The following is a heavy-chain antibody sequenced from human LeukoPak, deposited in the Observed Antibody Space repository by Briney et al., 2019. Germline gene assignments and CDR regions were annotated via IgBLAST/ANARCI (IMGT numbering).Heavy chain of an antibody. D-gene: IGHD2-2*01. V-gene: IGHV1-46*01. Sequence: GAPVKVSCKASGYTFTSYYMHWVRQAPGQGLEWMGIINPSGGSTSYAQKFQGRVTMTRDTSTSTVYMELSSLRSEDTAVYYCARARARGIVVVPAAINIYYMDVWGKGTTVTVSS. J-gene: IGHJ6*03. CDR1: GYTFTSYY. CDR2: INPSGGST. CDR3: ARARARGIVVVPAAINIYYMDV.